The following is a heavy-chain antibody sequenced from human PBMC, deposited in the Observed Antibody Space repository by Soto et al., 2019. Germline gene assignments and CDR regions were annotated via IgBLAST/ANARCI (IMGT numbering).Heavy chain of an antibody. Sequence: GGSLRLSCTASGFTFSSHAMTWVRQAPGKGLEWVSAISGSGGSTYYADSVKGRFTISRDNSKNTLYLQMNSLRAEDTAVYYCAKDPRYGSGSYYLYYFDYWGQGTLVTVSS. CDR3: AKDPRYGSGSYYLYYFDY. D-gene: IGHD3-10*01. CDR1: GFTFSSHA. J-gene: IGHJ4*02. V-gene: IGHV3-23*01. CDR2: ISGSGGST.